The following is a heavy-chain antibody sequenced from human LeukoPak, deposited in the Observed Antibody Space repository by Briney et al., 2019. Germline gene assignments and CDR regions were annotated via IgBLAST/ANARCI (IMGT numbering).Heavy chain of an antibody. CDR2: IWFDGSNK. J-gene: IGHJ3*01. CDR3: ARDRSYGIWGAPGYAFDV. D-gene: IGHD1-26*01. CDR1: GFTFSSSA. Sequence: PGGSLRLSCAASGFTFSSSAMSWVRQAPGKGLEWVAVIWFDGSNKYYADSVQGRFTISRDNSKNTLYLQMNSLRVEDTAVYYCARDRSYGIWGAPGYAFDVWGQGTLGIVSS. V-gene: IGHV3-33*08.